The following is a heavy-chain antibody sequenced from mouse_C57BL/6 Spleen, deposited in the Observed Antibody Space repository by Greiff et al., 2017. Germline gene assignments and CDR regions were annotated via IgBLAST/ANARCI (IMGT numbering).Heavy chain of an antibody. CDR2: INPSSGYT. D-gene: IGHD2-3*01. CDR1: GYTFTSYW. J-gene: IGHJ4*01. CDR3: ARGPVTTGYAMDY. Sequence: QLVESGAELAKPGASVKLSCKASGYTFTSYWMHWVKQRPGQGLEWIGYINPSSGYTKYNQKFKDKATLTADKSSSTAYMQLSSLTYEDSAVYYCARGPVTTGYAMDYWGQGTSVTVSS. V-gene: IGHV1-7*01.